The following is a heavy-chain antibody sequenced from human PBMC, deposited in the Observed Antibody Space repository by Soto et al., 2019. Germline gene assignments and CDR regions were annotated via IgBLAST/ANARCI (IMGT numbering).Heavy chain of an antibody. CDR2: INAANGDT. CDR3: VRRHVSATGIDWFDP. CDR1: GYTFTSYG. V-gene: IGHV1-3*01. Sequence: ASVKVSCKASGYTFTSYGIHWVRQAPGQRLEWMGWINAANGDTKYSPKFQGRVTITRDTSASTAYMELSSLRSEDTAVYYCVRRHVSATGIDWFDPWGQGTLVTVAS. J-gene: IGHJ5*02. D-gene: IGHD6-13*01.